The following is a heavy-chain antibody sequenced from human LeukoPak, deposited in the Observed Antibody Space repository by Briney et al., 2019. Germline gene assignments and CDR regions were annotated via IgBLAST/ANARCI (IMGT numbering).Heavy chain of an antibody. CDR3: VRQPYINGPYYFDY. Sequence: PSETLSLTCTVSGGSISGYYWSWIRQPPGKGLEWIGYIFSTGSTKYNPSLESRVTMSVDTSKNQFSLHLSFVTAADTAVYYCVRQPYINGPYYFDYWGQCTLVTVSS. CDR1: GGSISGYY. CDR2: IFSTGST. D-gene: IGHD2-8*01. J-gene: IGHJ4*02. V-gene: IGHV4-59*08.